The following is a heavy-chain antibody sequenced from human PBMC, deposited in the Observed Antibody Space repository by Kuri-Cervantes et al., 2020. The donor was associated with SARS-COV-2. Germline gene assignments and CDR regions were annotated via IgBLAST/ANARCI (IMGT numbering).Heavy chain of an antibody. Sequence: GGSLRLSCAASGFTVSSNEMSWVRQAPGKGLEWVSSISGGSTYYADSRKGRFTISRDNSKNTLHLQMNSLRAEDTAVYYCARAAFYYYYYYMDVWGKGTTVTVSS. J-gene: IGHJ6*03. CDR2: ISGGST. CDR3: ARAAFYYYYYYMDV. V-gene: IGHV3-38-3*01. CDR1: GFTVSSNE.